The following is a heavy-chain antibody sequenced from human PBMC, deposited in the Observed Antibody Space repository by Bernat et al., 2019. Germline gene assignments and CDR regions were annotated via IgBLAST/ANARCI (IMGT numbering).Heavy chain of an antibody. CDR2: FDPEDGET. J-gene: IGHJ5*02. Sequence: QVQLVQSGAEVKKPGASVKVSCKVSGYTLTELSMHWVRQAPGKGLEWMGGFDPEDGETIYAQKFQGRVTMTEDTSTYTAYMELSSLRSEDTAVYYCATVYDYGWAPTYNWFDPWGQGTLVTVSS. CDR3: ATVYDYGWAPTYNWFDP. CDR1: GYTLTELS. V-gene: IGHV1-24*01. D-gene: IGHD3-16*01.